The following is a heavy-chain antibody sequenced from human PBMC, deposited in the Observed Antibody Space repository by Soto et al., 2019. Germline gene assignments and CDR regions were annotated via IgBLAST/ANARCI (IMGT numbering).Heavy chain of an antibody. J-gene: IGHJ5*02. CDR3: ARESPFWSSFRNWFDP. V-gene: IGHV1-69*06. CDR1: GGTFSSYA. CDR2: IIPIFGTA. Sequence: SVEVSCKASGGTFSSYAISWVRQARGQGLEWMGGIIPIFGTANYAQKFQGRVTITADKSTSTAYMELSSLRSEDTAVYYCARESPFWSSFRNWFDPWGQGTLVTVSS. D-gene: IGHD3-3*01.